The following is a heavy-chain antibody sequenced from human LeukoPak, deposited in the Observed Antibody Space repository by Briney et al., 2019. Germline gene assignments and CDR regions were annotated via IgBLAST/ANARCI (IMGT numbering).Heavy chain of an antibody. D-gene: IGHD2-2*01. CDR2: INWSGGST. V-gene: IGHV3-20*04. CDR1: GFAFDEHG. Sequence: PGGSLRLSCTASGFAFDEHGMSWVRQVPGKGLEGVSGINWSGGSTGYADPLRGRFTISRDNAKNSLYLQMDSLRAEDTVLYYCARAPITSPFYFDSWGQGTLVTVSS. J-gene: IGHJ4*02. CDR3: ARAPITSPFYFDS.